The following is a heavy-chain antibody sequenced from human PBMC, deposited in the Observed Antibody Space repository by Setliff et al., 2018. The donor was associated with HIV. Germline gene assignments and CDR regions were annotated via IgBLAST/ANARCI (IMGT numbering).Heavy chain of an antibody. Sequence: SCKASGGSFSSYAISWVRQAPGQGLEWMAVISYDGSDKYYADSVKGRFTISRDNSKNTLYLQMNSLRAEDTAVYYCARDLYPLTTRYSFDYWGQGTLVTVSS. V-gene: IGHV3-30*16. J-gene: IGHJ4*02. CDR1: GGSFSSYA. CDR2: ISYDGSDK. CDR3: ARDLYPLTTRYSFDY. D-gene: IGHD4-17*01.